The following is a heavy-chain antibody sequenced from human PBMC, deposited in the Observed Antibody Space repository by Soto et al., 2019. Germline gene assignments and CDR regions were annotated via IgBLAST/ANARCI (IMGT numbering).Heavy chain of an antibody. D-gene: IGHD5-12*01. CDR2: IIPIFGTV. Sequence: QVQLVQSGAEVKKPGSSVKVSCKASGGTFSNYPISWVRQAPGQGLEWRGGIIPIFGTVNYAQKLQGRVTITADESTSTAYMELSSLRSEDTAVYYCARGNHRWLQLWYFDLWGRGTLVTVSS. CDR3: ARGNHRWLQLWYFDL. J-gene: IGHJ2*01. V-gene: IGHV1-69*12. CDR1: GGTFSNYP.